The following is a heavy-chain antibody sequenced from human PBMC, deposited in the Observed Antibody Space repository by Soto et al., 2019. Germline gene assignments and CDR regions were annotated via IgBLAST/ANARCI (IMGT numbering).Heavy chain of an antibody. J-gene: IGHJ6*02. CDR2: ISWNSGSI. D-gene: IGHD3-3*01. V-gene: IGHV3-9*01. Sequence: SLRLSCAASGFTFDDYAMHWVRQAPGKGLEWVSGISWNSGSIGYADSVKGRFTISRDNAKNSLYLQMNSLRAEDTALYYCAKDIAGGFWSGYYGNDGFPYYYYYGMDVWGQGTTVTVSS. CDR1: GFTFDDYA. CDR3: AKDIAGGFWSGYYGNDGFPYYYYYGMDV.